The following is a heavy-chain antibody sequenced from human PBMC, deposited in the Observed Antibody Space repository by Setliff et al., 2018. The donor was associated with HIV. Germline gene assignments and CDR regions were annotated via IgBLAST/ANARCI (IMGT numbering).Heavy chain of an antibody. J-gene: IGHJ1*01. CDR3: AKRDYEDSTSYAPFFQY. V-gene: IGHV3-23*01. Sequence: GGSLRLSCAASGFTFSSYAMSWVRQAPGKGLEWVSVISGSGGTTYYADSVKGRFTISRDNSKNTVFLQMNSLRGEDTAVYYCAKRDYEDSTSYAPFFQYWGQGTLVTVSS. CDR2: ISGSGGTT. CDR1: GFTFSSYA. D-gene: IGHD3-22*01.